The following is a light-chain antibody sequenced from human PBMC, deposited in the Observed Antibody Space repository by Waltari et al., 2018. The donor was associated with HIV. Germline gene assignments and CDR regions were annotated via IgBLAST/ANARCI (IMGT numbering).Light chain of an antibody. V-gene: IGKV1-6*02. Sequence: ATQTTQSPPSLSASVGDRVTITRRASQVIGNDLGWYQQKPGQAPKALIYAASSLQTGIPSRFSGSRSGTDFTLTISSLQTEDSATYYCLQDGSFPLTFGPGTKVDV. J-gene: IGKJ3*01. CDR1: QVIGND. CDR3: LQDGSFPLT. CDR2: AAS.